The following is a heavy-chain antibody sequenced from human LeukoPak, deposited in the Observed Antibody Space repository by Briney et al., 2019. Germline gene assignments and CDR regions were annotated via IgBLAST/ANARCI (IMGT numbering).Heavy chain of an antibody. D-gene: IGHD6-13*01. CDR1: GGSISSYN. V-gene: IGHV4-4*07. J-gene: IGHJ5*02. CDR2: IYTSGST. Sequence: PSETLSPTCTVSGGSISSYNWNWIRQPAGRRLEWIVRIYTSGSTNYNPSLKSRVTMSVDTSKNQFSLKLSSVTAADTAVYYCARDGPSPKYSSSWYWFDPWGQGTLVTVSS. CDR3: ARDGPSPKYSSSWYWFDP.